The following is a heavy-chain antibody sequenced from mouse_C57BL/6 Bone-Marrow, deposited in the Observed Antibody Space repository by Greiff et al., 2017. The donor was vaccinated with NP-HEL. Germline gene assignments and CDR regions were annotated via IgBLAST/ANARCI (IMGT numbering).Heavy chain of an antibody. V-gene: IGHV1-5*01. CDR1: GYTFTSYW. D-gene: IGHD2-3*01. CDR2: IYPGNSDT. Sequence: EVQGVESGTVLARPGASVKMSCKTSGYTFTSYWMHWVKQRPGQGLEWIGAIYPGNSDTSYNQKFKGKAKLTAVTSASTAYMELSSLTNEDSAVYYCTTKIYDGYRYFDYWGQGTTLTVSS. CDR3: TTKIYDGYRYFDY. J-gene: IGHJ2*01.